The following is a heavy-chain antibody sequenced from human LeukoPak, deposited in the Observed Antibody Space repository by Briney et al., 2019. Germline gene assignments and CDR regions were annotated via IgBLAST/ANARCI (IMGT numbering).Heavy chain of an antibody. V-gene: IGHV3-23*01. Sequence: GGSLRLSCAASGFTFSSYAMSWARQAPGKGLEWVSAISGSGGSTYYADSVKGRFTISRDNSKNTLYLQMNSLRAEDTAVYYCAKDRTITMAFYYGYWGQGTLVTVSS. J-gene: IGHJ4*02. D-gene: IGHD3-10*01. CDR1: GFTFSSYA. CDR2: ISGSGGST. CDR3: AKDRTITMAFYYGY.